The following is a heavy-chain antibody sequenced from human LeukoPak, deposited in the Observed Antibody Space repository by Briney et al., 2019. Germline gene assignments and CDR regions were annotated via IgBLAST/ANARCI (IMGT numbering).Heavy chain of an antibody. CDR1: GYTFTSYD. V-gene: IGHV1-8*01. CDR2: MNPNSGNT. CDR3: ARGLGYFDWQAYFDY. D-gene: IGHD3-9*01. Sequence: ASVKVSCKASGYTFTSYDINWVRQATGQGLEWMGWMNPNSGNTGYAQTFQGRVTMTRNTSISTAYMELSSLRSEDAAVYYCARGLGYFDWQAYFDYWGQGTLVTVSS. J-gene: IGHJ4*02.